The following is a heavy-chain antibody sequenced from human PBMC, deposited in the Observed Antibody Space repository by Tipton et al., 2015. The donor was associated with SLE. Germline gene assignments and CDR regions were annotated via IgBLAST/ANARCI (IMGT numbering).Heavy chain of an antibody. CDR2: IRYDGGKT. CDR3: ARDNDYSDYYYGMDV. D-gene: IGHD4-11*01. J-gene: IGHJ6*02. V-gene: IGHV3-30*02. Sequence: SLRLSCVGSGFTFNKYGIHWVRQAPGKGLEWVAFIRYDGGKTYYADSVKGRFTISRDNARSSVYLQMNSLRDGDTAVYYCARDNDYSDYYYGMDVWGQGITVTVSS. CDR1: GFTFNKYG.